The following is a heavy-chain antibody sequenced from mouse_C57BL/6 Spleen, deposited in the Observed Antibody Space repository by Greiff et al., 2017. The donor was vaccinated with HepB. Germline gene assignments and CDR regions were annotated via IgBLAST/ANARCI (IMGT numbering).Heavy chain of an antibody. CDR1: GYSFTDYN. V-gene: IGHV1-39*01. CDR2: INPNYGTT. J-gene: IGHJ4*01. D-gene: IGHD1-1*01. CDR3: ARENYYDGGLWAMDY. Sequence: QLQESGPELVKPGASVKISCKASGYSFTDYNMNWVKQSNGKSLEWIGVINPNYGTTSYNQKFKGKATLTVDQSSSTAYMQLNSLTSEYSAVYYCARENYYDGGLWAMDYWGQGTSVTVSS.